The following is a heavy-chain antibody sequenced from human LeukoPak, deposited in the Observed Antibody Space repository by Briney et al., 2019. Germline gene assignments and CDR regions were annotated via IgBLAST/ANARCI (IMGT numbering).Heavy chain of an antibody. CDR1: GFTFSGYG. V-gene: IGHV3-30*03. CDR2: ISYDGSNK. D-gene: IGHD3-22*01. J-gene: IGHJ6*02. CDR3: ARGGGWLFGDYYGMDV. Sequence: GGSLRLSCAASGFTFSGYGMHWVRQAPGKGLEWVAVISYDGSNKYYADSVKGRFTISRDNSKNTLYLQMNSLRAEDTAVYYCARGGGWLFGDYYGMDVWGQGTTVTVSS.